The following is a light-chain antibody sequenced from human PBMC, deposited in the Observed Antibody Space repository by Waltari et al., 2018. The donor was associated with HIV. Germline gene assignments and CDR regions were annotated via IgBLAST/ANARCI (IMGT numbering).Light chain of an antibody. J-gene: IGKJ4*01. CDR2: WAS. V-gene: IGKV4-1*01. CDR3: QQYYSTPLT. Sequence: DTVMPQSHDSLAVSLVARATIFCKSRQSVLDSSNNSNYLAWYQQKPGQAPKLLIYWASTRESGVPDRFSGSGSGTDFTLTISSLQAEDVAVYYCQQYYSTPLTFGGGTKVEIK. CDR1: QSVLDSSNNSNY.